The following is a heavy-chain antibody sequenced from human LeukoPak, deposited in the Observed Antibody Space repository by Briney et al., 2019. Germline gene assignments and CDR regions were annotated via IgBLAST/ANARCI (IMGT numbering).Heavy chain of an antibody. CDR2: IIPILGIA. CDR1: GGTFSSYA. Sequence: GASVKVSCKASGGTFSSYAISWVRQAPGQGLEWMGRIIPILGIANYAQKFQGRVTITADKSTSTAYMELSSLRSEGTAVYYCARVMGEKDYGGTNYYYGMDVWGQGTTVTVSS. J-gene: IGHJ6*02. D-gene: IGHD4-23*01. V-gene: IGHV1-69*04. CDR3: ARVMGEKDYGGTNYYYGMDV.